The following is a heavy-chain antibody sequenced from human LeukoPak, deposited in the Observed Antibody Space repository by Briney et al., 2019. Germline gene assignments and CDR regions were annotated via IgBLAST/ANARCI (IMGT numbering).Heavy chain of an antibody. J-gene: IGHJ3*02. Sequence: PSETLSLTCAVYGGSFSGYYWSWIRQPPGKGLEWIGEINHSGSTNYNPSLKSRVTISVDTSKNQFSLKLSSVTAADTAVYYCARDGGNSGAFEIWGQGTMVTVSS. D-gene: IGHD4-23*01. CDR3: ARDGGNSGAFEI. CDR2: INHSGST. CDR1: GGSFSGYY. V-gene: IGHV4-34*01.